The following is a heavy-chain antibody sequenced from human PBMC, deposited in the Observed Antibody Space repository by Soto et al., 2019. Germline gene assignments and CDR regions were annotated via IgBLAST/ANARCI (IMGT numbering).Heavy chain of an antibody. Sequence: QPGGSLRLSCAASGFTFSSYGMHWVRQAPGKGLEWVAVISYDGSNKYYADSVKGRFTISRDNSKNTLYLQMNSLRAEDTAVYYCAKDLGYCSSTSCFRFDYWGQGTLVTVSS. V-gene: IGHV3-30*18. J-gene: IGHJ4*02. CDR3: AKDLGYCSSTSCFRFDY. CDR1: GFTFSSYG. CDR2: ISYDGSNK. D-gene: IGHD2-2*01.